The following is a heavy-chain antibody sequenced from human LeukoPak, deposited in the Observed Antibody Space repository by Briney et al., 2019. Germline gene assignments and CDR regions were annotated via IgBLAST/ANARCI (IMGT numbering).Heavy chain of an antibody. CDR3: AKLKVIGNYYGSGNDY. Sequence: GGSLRLSCVASGFTFSNYGMHWVRQAPGKGLEWVAYIRFDASNEYYADSVKGRFSISRDNSKNTLYLQMNSLRAEDTAVYYCAKLKVIGNYYGSGNDYWGQGTLVTVSS. CDR2: IRFDASNE. D-gene: IGHD3-10*01. J-gene: IGHJ4*02. CDR1: GFTFSNYG. V-gene: IGHV3-30*02.